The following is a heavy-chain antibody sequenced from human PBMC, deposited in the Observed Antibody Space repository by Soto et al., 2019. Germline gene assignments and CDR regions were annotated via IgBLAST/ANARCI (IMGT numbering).Heavy chain of an antibody. V-gene: IGHV3-33*01. CDR1: GFTFSYFG. CDR3: ARGRRTMVRGVTRPIDY. CDR2: IWYDGGNK. D-gene: IGHD3-10*01. J-gene: IGHJ4*02. Sequence: QVQLVESGGGVVQPGRSLRLSCAASGFTFSYFGMHWLRQAPGKGLEWVAVIWYDGGNKYYADSVKGRFTISRDNSKNMLYLQMNSLRAEDTAVYYCARGRRTMVRGVTRPIDYWGQGTLVTVSS.